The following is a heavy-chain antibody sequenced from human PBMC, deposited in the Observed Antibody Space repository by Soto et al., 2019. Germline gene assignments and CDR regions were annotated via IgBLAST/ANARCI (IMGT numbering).Heavy chain of an antibody. CDR2: INSDGSSI. V-gene: IGHV3-74*01. CDR1: GFTFSSYW. Sequence: GGSLRLSCAASGFTFSSYWMHWARQAPGKGLVWVSRINSDGSSISYADSVKGRFTISRDNAKNTLYLQMNSLRVGDTAVYYCARETGYSSGWRQDYWGQGTLGTVSS. D-gene: IGHD6-19*01. CDR3: ARETGYSSGWRQDY. J-gene: IGHJ4*02.